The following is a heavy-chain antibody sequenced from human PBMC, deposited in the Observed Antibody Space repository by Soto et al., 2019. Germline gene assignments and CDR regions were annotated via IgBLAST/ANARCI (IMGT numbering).Heavy chain of an antibody. Sequence: QVQLVESGGGVVQPGRSLRLSCAASGFTFSSYGMHWVRQAPGKGLXXVAVIWYDGSNKYYADSVKGRFTISRDNSKNTLYLQMNSLRAEDTAVYYCARGEHIVVVTASPNWYFDLWGRGTLVTVSS. J-gene: IGHJ2*01. V-gene: IGHV3-33*01. D-gene: IGHD2-21*02. CDR3: ARGEHIVVVTASPNWYFDL. CDR1: GFTFSSYG. CDR2: IWYDGSNK.